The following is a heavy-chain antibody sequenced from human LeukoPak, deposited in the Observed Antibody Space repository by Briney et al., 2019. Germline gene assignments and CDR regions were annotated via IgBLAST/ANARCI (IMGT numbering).Heavy chain of an antibody. J-gene: IGHJ4*02. CDR3: AKLGYCSSTSCYTPFDY. CDR1: GFTFSSYA. V-gene: IGHV3-23*01. Sequence: GGSLRLSCAASGFTFSSYAMSWVRQAPGKGLEWVSAISGSGCSTYYADSVKGRFTISRDNSKNTLYLQMNSLRAEDTAVYYCAKLGYCSSTSCYTPFDYWGQGTLVTVSS. CDR2: ISGSGCST. D-gene: IGHD2-2*02.